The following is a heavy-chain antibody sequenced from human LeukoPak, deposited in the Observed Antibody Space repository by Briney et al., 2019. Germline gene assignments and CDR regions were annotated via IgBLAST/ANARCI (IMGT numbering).Heavy chain of an antibody. Sequence: KTGGSLRLSCAASGFTFSNAWMSWVRQAPGKGLEWVGRIKSKTDGGTTDDAAPVKGRVTMARDDSKNTPYLQMNSLKTEDTAVYYCTPSPSWWGQGTLVTVSS. CDR3: TPSPSW. J-gene: IGHJ4*02. CDR1: GFTFSNAW. CDR2: IKSKTDGGTT. V-gene: IGHV3-15*01.